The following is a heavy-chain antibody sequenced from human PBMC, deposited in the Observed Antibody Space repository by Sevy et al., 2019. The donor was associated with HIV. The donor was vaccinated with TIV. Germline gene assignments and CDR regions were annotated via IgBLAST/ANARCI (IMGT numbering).Heavy chain of an antibody. CDR2: ISYDGSNK. D-gene: IGHD1-26*01. V-gene: IGHV3-30-3*01. Sequence: GGSLILSCAASGFTFSSYAMHWVRQAPGKGLEWVAVISYDGSNKYYADSVKGRFTISRDNSKNTLYLQMNSLRAEDTAVYYCAREQWELSYYYGMDVWGQGTTVTVSS. CDR3: AREQWELSYYYGMDV. J-gene: IGHJ6*02. CDR1: GFTFSSYA.